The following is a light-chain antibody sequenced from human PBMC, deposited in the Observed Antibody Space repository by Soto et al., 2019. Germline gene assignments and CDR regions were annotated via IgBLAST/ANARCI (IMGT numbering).Light chain of an antibody. CDR3: SSYAGSHNFV. Sequence: QSALTQPPSASGSPGQSVTISCTGTSSDVGGYDYVSWYQQHPGKAPKLMISEVSKRPSGVPDRFSGSKSGNTASLTVSGLQAEEEADYYCSSYAGSHNFVFGTGTKLTVL. CDR1: SSDVGGYDY. J-gene: IGLJ1*01. V-gene: IGLV2-8*01. CDR2: EVS.